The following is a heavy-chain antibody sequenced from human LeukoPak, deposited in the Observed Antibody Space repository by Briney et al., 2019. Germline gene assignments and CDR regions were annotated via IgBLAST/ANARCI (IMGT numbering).Heavy chain of an antibody. CDR3: ARGVVPRYSYGYFDY. V-gene: IGHV3-30*04. J-gene: IGHJ4*02. CDR1: GFTFSSYE. CDR2: ISYDGSNK. D-gene: IGHD5-18*01. Sequence: GGSLRLSCAASGFTFSSYEMNWVRQAPGKGLEWVALISYDGSNKYYADSVKGRFTISRDNSKNTLYLQMNSLRAEDTAVYYCARGVVPRYSYGYFDYWGQGTLVTVSS.